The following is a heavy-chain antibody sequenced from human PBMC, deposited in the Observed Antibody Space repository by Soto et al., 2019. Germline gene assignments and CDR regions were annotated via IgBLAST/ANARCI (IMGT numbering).Heavy chain of an antibody. V-gene: IGHV4-30-4*01. J-gene: IGHJ5*02. Sequence: KPSETLSLTCTVSGGSISSGDYYWSWIRQPPGKGLEWIGYIYYSGSTYYNPSLKSRVTISVDTSKNQFSLKLSSVTAADTAVYYCAREPRTRGWFDPWGQGTLVTVS. CDR1: GGSISSGDYY. D-gene: IGHD4-17*01. CDR3: AREPRTRGWFDP. CDR2: IYYSGST.